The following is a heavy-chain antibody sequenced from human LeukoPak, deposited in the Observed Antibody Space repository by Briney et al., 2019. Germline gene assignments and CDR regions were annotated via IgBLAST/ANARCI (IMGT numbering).Heavy chain of an antibody. J-gene: IGHJ4*02. Sequence: GGSLRLPCAASGFTVSSNYMSWVRQAPGKGLEWVSIIYSGGSTFYADSVKGRFTISRDNAKNSLYLQMNSLRAEDTAVYYCARVDAYSSSWYGSYYFDYWGQGTLVTVSS. CDR1: GFTVSSNY. V-gene: IGHV3-53*01. CDR2: IYSGGST. CDR3: ARVDAYSSSWYGSYYFDY. D-gene: IGHD6-13*01.